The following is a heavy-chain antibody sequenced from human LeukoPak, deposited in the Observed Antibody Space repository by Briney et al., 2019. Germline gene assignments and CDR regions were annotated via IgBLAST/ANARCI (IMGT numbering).Heavy chain of an antibody. CDR3: ARSGDGDPYYYYYYGMDV. D-gene: IGHD4-17*01. Sequence: PSETLSLTCTVSGGSISSYYWSWIRQPPGKGLEWIGYIYYSGSTNYNPSLKSRVTISVDTSKNQFSLKLSSVTAADTAVYYCARSGDGDPYYYYYYGMDVWGQGTTVTVSS. CDR1: GGSISSYY. V-gene: IGHV4-59*12. J-gene: IGHJ6*02. CDR2: IYYSGST.